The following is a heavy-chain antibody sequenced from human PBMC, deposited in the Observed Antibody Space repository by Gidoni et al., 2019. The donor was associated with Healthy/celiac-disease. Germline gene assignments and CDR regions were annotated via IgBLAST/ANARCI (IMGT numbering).Heavy chain of an antibody. CDR3: AKGGRRGGMDV. Sequence: EVQLVESGGGLVQPGRSLRLSCAAPGFTFDDYAMHWVRQAPGKGLEWVSGISWNSGSIGYADSVKGRFTISRDNAKNSLYLQMNSLRAEDTALYYCAKGGRRGGMDVWGQGTTVTVSS. V-gene: IGHV3-9*01. J-gene: IGHJ6*02. CDR2: ISWNSGSI. CDR1: GFTFDDYA. D-gene: IGHD3-16*01.